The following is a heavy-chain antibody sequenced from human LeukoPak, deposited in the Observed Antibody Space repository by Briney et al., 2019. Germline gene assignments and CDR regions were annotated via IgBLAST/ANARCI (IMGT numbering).Heavy chain of an antibody. CDR3: ARASSGYSYGTGLDWYFDL. V-gene: IGHV3-21*01. Sequence: GGSLRLSCAASGFTFSSYSMNWVRQAPGKGLEWVSSISSSSYIYYADSVKGRFTISRDNAKNSLYLQMNSLRAEDTAVYYCARASSGYSYGTGLDWYFDLWGRGTLVTVSS. CDR2: ISSSSYI. D-gene: IGHD5-18*01. CDR1: GFTFSSYS. J-gene: IGHJ2*01.